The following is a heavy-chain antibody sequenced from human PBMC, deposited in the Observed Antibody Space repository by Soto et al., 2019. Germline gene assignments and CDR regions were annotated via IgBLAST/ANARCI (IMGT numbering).Heavy chain of an antibody. CDR1: GFSLSTSGVG. Sequence: GSGPTLVNPTQTLTLTCTFSGFSLSTSGVGVGWIRQPPGKALEWLALIYWDDDKRYSPSLKSRLTITKDTSKNQVVLTMTNMDPVDTATYYCAQSLLPLSSSTGRAEVSRDFSLNWFDPWGQGTLVTVSS. J-gene: IGHJ5*02. V-gene: IGHV2-5*02. CDR3: AQSLLPLSSSTGRAEVSRDFSLNWFDP. D-gene: IGHD2-2*01. CDR2: IYWDDDK.